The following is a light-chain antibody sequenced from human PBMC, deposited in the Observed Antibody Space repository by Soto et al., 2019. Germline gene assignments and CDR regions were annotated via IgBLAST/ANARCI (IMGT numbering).Light chain of an antibody. CDR1: QSISSY. CDR2: AAS. V-gene: IGKV1-39*01. CDR3: QQSYSTPIT. J-gene: IGKJ5*01. Sequence: DIQMTQSRSSLSASVGDRVSITCGASQSISSYLNWYQEKPGKAPKLLIYAASSLQSGVPSRFSGSGSGTDFTLTISSLQPEDFATYYCQQSYSTPITFGQGTRLEIK.